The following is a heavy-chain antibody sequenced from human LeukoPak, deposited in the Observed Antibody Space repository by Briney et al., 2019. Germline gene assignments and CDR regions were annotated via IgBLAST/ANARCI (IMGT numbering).Heavy chain of an antibody. V-gene: IGHV4-34*01. CDR2: ISYEGST. Sequence: SETLSLTCAVHGASFSGFFWSWIRQSPGKGLEFIGEISYEGSTNYKPSLNSRVTISVDTSKNQFSLKLSSVTAADTAVYYCARVRRDYYYYYYMDVWGKGTTVTVSS. J-gene: IGHJ6*03. CDR1: GASFSGFF. CDR3: ARVRRDYYYYYYMDV.